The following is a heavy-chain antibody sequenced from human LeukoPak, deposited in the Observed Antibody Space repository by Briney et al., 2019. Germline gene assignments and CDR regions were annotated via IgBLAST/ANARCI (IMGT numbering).Heavy chain of an antibody. CDR1: GFTFSSYG. CDR2: IWYDGSNK. Sequence: GGSLRLSCAASGFTFSSYGMHWVRQAPGKGLEWVAVIWYDGSNKYYADSVKGRFTISRDNSKNTLYLQMNSLRAEDTAVYYCARDHGYDFWSGQLNWFDPWGQGTLVTVSS. D-gene: IGHD3-3*01. J-gene: IGHJ5*02. CDR3: ARDHGYDFWSGQLNWFDP. V-gene: IGHV3-33*01.